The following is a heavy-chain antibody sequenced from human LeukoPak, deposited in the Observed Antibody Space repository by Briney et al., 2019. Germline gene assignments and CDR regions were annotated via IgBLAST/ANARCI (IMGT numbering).Heavy chain of an antibody. CDR3: TMIQGWGSGSCYVDY. CDR1: GFSFGDHW. J-gene: IGHJ4*02. CDR2: IKSNAAGATT. Sequence: KSGGSLRLSCAASGFSFGDHWMSWVRQAPGKGPEWVGRIKSNAAGATTDYAAPVKGRFTISRDDSRHTLYLQMNSLKTEDTAVYYCTMIQGWGSGSCYVDYWGQGTLVTVSS. V-gene: IGHV3-15*01. D-gene: IGHD3-10*01.